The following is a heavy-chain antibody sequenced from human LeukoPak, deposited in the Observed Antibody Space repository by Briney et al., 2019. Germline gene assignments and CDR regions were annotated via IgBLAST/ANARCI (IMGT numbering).Heavy chain of an antibody. J-gene: IGHJ4*02. V-gene: IGHV3-9*01. CDR2: ISWNSGSI. Sequence: PGGSLRLSCAASGFTFDDYAMHWVRQAPGKGLEWVSGISWNSGSIGYADSVKGRFTISRDNAKNSLYLQMNSLRAEDTALYYCAKSDAFGGVIDHPVDYWGQGTLVTVSS. D-gene: IGHD3-16*02. CDR1: GFTFDDYA. CDR3: AKSDAFGGVIDHPVDY.